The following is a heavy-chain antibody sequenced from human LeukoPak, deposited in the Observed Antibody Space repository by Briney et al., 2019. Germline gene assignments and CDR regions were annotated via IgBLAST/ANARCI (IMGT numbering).Heavy chain of an antibody. CDR3: TRMTTGHDY. Sequence: PSESLSLTCTVSGGSITSSSYYWGWIRRPPGKGLEWIGSIYNSGITHYNPSLRSRVTLSIDTSRKQFSLNLRSVTVADTGIYYCTRMTTGHDYWGQGTLVTVSS. CDR2: IYNSGIT. J-gene: IGHJ4*02. D-gene: IGHD4-17*01. V-gene: IGHV4-39*07. CDR1: GGSITSSSYY.